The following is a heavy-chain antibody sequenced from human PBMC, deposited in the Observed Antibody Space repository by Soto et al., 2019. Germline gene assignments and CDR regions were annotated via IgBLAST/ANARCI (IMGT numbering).Heavy chain of an antibody. Sequence: ASVKVSCKASGYRFVDYYIHWVRQAPGQGLEWMGILNPKGGASKYAQKFQGRVTMTMDTATSTVYMDLKSLTSEDTAVYYCARVHCRRNCRPVKGFYYYGMDGWGQWTTVTVSS. D-gene: IGHD2-15*01. J-gene: IGHJ6*02. CDR3: ARVHCRRNCRPVKGFYYYGMDG. CDR1: GYRFVDYY. V-gene: IGHV1-46*01. CDR2: LNPKGGAS.